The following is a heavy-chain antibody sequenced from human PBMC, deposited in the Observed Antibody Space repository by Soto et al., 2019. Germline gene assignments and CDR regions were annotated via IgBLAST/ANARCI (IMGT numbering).Heavy chain of an antibody. CDR1: GFTFSSYA. Sequence: EVQLLVSGGGLIQPGGSLRLSCAASGFTFSSYAMNWVRQAPGKGLEWVSAITRSGDSTYYADSVKGRFTISRDNSKDMLNMQMNSLRAEDTAVYYCAKQSNGGEGSPFDFWGQGTLVTVSS. CDR2: ITRSGDST. D-gene: IGHD3-16*01. CDR3: AKQSNGGEGSPFDF. V-gene: IGHV3-23*01. J-gene: IGHJ4*02.